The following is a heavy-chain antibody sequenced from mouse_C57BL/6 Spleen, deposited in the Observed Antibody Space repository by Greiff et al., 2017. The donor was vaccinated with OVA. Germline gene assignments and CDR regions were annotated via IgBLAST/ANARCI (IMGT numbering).Heavy chain of an antibody. D-gene: IGHD2-1*01. J-gene: IGHJ2*01. Sequence: QVQLQQPGAELVRPGSSVKLSCKASGYTFTSYWLHWVKQRPIQGLEWIGNIDPSDSETHYNQKFKDKATLTVDKSSSTAYMQLSSLTSEDSAVYYCARDGNYYFDYWGQGTTLTVSS. V-gene: IGHV1-52*01. CDR1: GYTFTSYW. CDR3: ARDGNYYFDY. CDR2: IDPSDSET.